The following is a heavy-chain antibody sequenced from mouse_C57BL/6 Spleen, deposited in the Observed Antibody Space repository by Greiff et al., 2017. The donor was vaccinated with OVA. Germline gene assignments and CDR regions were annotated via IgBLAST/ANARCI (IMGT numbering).Heavy chain of an antibody. J-gene: IGHJ4*01. CDR2: INYDGSST. CDR3: ARAPLGLDAMDY. Sequence: EVKLVESEGGLVQPGSSMKLSCTASGFTFSDYYMAWVRQVPEKGLEWVANINYDGSSTYYLDSLKSRFIISRDNAKNILYLQMSSLKSEDTATYYCARAPLGLDAMDYWGQGTSVTVSS. CDR1: GFTFSDYY. V-gene: IGHV5-16*01. D-gene: IGHD3-1*01.